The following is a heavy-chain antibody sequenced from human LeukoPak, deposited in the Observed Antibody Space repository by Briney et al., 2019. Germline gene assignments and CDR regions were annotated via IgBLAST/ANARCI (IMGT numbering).Heavy chain of an antibody. J-gene: IGHJ3*01. D-gene: IGHD5-24*01. CDR2: IWYAGSNK. CDR1: GFTFSDYG. Sequence: PGGSLRLSCAASGFTFSDYGMHWVRQAPGKGLEWVTVIWYAGSNKYYAGSVKGRFTISRDNSKNTLYLQMNSLRAEDTAVYYCARDIQLSTWGLGTMVTVSS. V-gene: IGHV3-33*01. CDR3: ARDIQLST.